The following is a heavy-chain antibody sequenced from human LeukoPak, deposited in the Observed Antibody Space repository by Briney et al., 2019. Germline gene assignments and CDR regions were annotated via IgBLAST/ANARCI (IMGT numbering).Heavy chain of an antibody. CDR1: GFTFSKYG. CDR3: ARSHYYDSSGSFNFNYGLDV. V-gene: IGHV3-74*01. CDR2: INSDGSSI. Sequence: GGSLRLSCAASGFTFSKYGMHWVRQAPGKGPVWVSRINSDGSSIRYANSVKGRFTISRDNANNTLDLQMNSLRAEDTAVYYCARSHYYDSSGSFNFNYGLDVWGQGTTVIVSS. J-gene: IGHJ6*02. D-gene: IGHD3-22*01.